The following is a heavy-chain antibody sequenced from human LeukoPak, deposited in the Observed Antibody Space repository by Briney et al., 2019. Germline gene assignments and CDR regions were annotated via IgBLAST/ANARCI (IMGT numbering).Heavy chain of an antibody. D-gene: IGHD2-15*01. CDR2: INPYSGAT. V-gene: IGHV1-2*02. J-gene: IGHJ3*02. Sequence: ASVKVSCKASGYTFIDHYIHWVRLAPGQGLEWMGWINPYSGATNFAQKFQGRVSMTRDTSISTAFMDLTTLTSDDTAVYYCARVYRISLNDAFDIWGQGTVVSVSS. CDR1: GYTFIDHY. CDR3: ARVYRISLNDAFDI.